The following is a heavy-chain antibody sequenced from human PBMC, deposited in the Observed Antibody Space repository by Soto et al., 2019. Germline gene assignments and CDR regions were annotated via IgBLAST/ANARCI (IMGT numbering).Heavy chain of an antibody. D-gene: IGHD3-9*01. J-gene: IGHJ4*02. V-gene: IGHV3-9*01. Sequence: EVQLVESGGGLVQPGRSLRLSCAASGFTFDDYAMHWVRQAPGKGLEWVSGISWRSGNIAYADSVKGRFTISRDNAKTSLYLQMPSLRAADTPLYYCATAKLPSFDWSPFDYWGQGTLVTVSS. CDR1: GFTFDDYA. CDR3: ATAKLPSFDWSPFDY. CDR2: ISWRSGNI.